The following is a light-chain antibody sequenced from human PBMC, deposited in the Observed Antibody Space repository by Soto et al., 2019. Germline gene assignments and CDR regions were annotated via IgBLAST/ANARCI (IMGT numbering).Light chain of an antibody. V-gene: IGLV2-14*01. CDR2: EVS. J-gene: IGLJ2*01. CDR1: SSDVGGYNF. Sequence: QSVLTQPASVSGSPGQSITISCTGTSSDVGGYNFVSWYQQHPGKAPKLMIYEVSNRPSGVSNRFSGSKSGNTASLTISGLQAEDEADYYCRSYTTSSTVVFGGGTMHTVL. CDR3: RSYTTSSTVV.